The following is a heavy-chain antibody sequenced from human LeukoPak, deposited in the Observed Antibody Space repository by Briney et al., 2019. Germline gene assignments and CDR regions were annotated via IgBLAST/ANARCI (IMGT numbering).Heavy chain of an antibody. Sequence: GESLKISCKGSGYSFATYWIGWVRQMPGKGLEWMGINYPGDSDTTYSPSFQGQVTMSADKSISTAYLQWSSLKASDTAMYYCARRVSSSGFDAFDVWGQGQWSPSLQ. J-gene: IGHJ3*01. D-gene: IGHD5-12*01. CDR1: GYSFATYW. V-gene: IGHV5-51*01. CDR2: NYPGDSDT. CDR3: ARRVSSSGFDAFDV.